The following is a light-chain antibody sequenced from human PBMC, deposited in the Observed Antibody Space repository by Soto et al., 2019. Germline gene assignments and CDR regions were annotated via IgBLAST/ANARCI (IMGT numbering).Light chain of an antibody. CDR2: LAS. Sequence: EIVLTQSPGTLSLSPGERATLSCRASQSVTNNYLAWYQQKTGQTPRLIVYLASSRAPGIPDRFSGSGSGTHFTLTIRRVEPGDFAVYYCQQYGSSPWTFGQGTQVEIK. J-gene: IGKJ1*01. CDR1: QSVTNNY. CDR3: QQYGSSPWT. V-gene: IGKV3-20*01.